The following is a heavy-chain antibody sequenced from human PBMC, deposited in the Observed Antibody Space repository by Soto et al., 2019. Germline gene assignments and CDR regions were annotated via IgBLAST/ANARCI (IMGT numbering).Heavy chain of an antibody. J-gene: IGHJ5*02. D-gene: IGHD6-6*01. Sequence: GDSVKVSCKASGYTFTRYTMNWVRQAPGQRLEWMGWINPDNGNTKSSQKFQDRVIITRDTSASTAYMDLSSLRSEDTAVYYCASCIATGQLGAWGQVYPVTVSS. CDR1: GYTFTRYT. CDR3: ASCIATGQLGA. CDR2: INPDNGNT. V-gene: IGHV1-3*01.